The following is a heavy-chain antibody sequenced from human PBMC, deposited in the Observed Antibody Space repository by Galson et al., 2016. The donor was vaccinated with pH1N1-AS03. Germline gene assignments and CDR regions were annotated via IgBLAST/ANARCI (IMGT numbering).Heavy chain of an antibody. V-gene: IGHV4-59*08. CDR3: ARHVCRTGVECFYGHFDL. D-gene: IGHD3/OR15-3a*01. CDR2: VYYSGQT. J-gene: IGHJ2*01. CDR1: GGSILGYQ. Sequence: SETLSLTCTVSGGSILGYQWNWIRLTPGKGLEWIGYVYYSGQTDYSPSLKGRVSISADTSTNQVSLELTSLTAADTAIYYCARHVCRTGVECFYGHFDLWGRGTTVTVSS.